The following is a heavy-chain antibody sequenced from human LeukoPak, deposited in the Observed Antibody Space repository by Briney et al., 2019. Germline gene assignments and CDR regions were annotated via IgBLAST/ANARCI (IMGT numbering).Heavy chain of an antibody. J-gene: IGHJ3*01. CDR1: GYSISSSYY. CDR2: VYYTGST. V-gene: IGHV4-61*01. D-gene: IGHD6-13*01. CDR3: ARISSSNWYNERGAFDV. Sequence: SETLSLTCSVSGYSISSSYYWSWVRQPPGKGLEWIGFVYYTGSTNYSPSLKSRVTISVDTSKNQFSLKLRSVTAADTAVYYCARISSSNWYNERGAFDVWGQGTMVTVSS.